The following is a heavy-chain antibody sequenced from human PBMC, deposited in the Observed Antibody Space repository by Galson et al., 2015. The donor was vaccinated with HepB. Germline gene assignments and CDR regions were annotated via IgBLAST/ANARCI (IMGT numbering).Heavy chain of an antibody. D-gene: IGHD1-26*01. CDR2: IYYDGSNE. J-gene: IGHJ4*02. V-gene: IGHV3-33*01. Sequence: SLRLSCAASGFTFSRYGMHWVRQAPGKGLEWVTVIYYDGSNEYYADSVKGRFTISRDNSKNTLYLQMNSLRAEDTAVYYCARDPGEVGATRFDYWGQGTLVTVSS. CDR3: ARDPGEVGATRFDY. CDR1: GFTFSRYG.